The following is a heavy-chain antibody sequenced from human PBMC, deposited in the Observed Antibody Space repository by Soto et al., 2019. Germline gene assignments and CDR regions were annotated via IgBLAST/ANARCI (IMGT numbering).Heavy chain of an antibody. CDR3: ARSEALGVTTFDY. Sequence: PSQTLSLTCAVSGGSISTGGYSWNWIRQPPGKGLEWIGYIDHSESTYYNPSFKSRVTISLERPKNQFSLKLSSVTAADTAVYFCARSEALGVTTFDYWGQGTLVTVSS. D-gene: IGHD3-3*01. V-gene: IGHV4-30-2*01. J-gene: IGHJ4*02. CDR2: IDHSEST. CDR1: GGSISTGGYS.